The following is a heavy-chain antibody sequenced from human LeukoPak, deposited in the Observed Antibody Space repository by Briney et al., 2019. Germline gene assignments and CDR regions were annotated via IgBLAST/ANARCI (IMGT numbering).Heavy chain of an antibody. V-gene: IGHV3-30*04. D-gene: IGHD6-25*01. CDR3: ARPSVSYSSDFDY. J-gene: IGHJ4*02. CDR2: ISYDGSNK. CDR1: GFTFSSYA. Sequence: GGSLRLSCAASGFTFSSYAMHWVRQAPGKGLEWVAVISYDGSNKYYADSVKGRFTISRDNSKNTLYLQMNSLRSEDTAVYYCARPSVSYSSDFDYWGQGTLVTVSS.